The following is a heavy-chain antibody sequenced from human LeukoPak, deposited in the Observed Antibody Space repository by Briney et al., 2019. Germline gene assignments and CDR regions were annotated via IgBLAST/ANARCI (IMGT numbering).Heavy chain of an antibody. V-gene: IGHV4-31*03. CDR1: GGSISIDGYY. CDR3: ARENPFGVVTSYYYYMDV. CDR2: IYYSGST. D-gene: IGHD3-3*01. Sequence: SQTLSLTCTVSGGSISIDGYYWSWIRHHPGKGLEWIGYIYYSGSTHYNPSLKSRVTMSVDTSKNQFSLKLSSVTAADTAVYYCARENPFGVVTSYYYYMDVWGKGTTVTVSS. J-gene: IGHJ6*03.